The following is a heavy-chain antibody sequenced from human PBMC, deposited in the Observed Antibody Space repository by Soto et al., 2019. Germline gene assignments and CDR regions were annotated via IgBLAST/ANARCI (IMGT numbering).Heavy chain of an antibody. J-gene: IGHJ4*02. CDR2: ISAYNIKT. CDR3: ARDAPPTDY. V-gene: IGHV1-18*01. CDR1: GYTFTSYH. Sequence: QVQLVQSGAEVKKPGASVKVSCKTSGYTFTSYHISWVRQAPGQGLEWMGWISAYNIKTNYAQKFQGRVTLTTDTLTSTAYMELRSLRSDDTAVYYCARDAPPTDYWGQGTLVTVSS.